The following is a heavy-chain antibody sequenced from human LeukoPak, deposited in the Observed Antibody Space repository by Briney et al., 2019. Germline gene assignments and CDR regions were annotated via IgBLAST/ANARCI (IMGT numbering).Heavy chain of an antibody. V-gene: IGHV3-23*01. CDR3: AKAGRSGGPYWYFDL. J-gene: IGHJ2*01. D-gene: IGHD2-15*01. Sequence: GGSLRLSCAASGFTFSSYAMSWVRQAAGKVLEWVSAISGSGGSTYYADSVKGRFTISRDNSKNTLYLQMNSLGAEDTAVYYCAKAGRSGGPYWYFDLWGRGTLVTVSS. CDR2: ISGSGGST. CDR1: GFTFSSYA.